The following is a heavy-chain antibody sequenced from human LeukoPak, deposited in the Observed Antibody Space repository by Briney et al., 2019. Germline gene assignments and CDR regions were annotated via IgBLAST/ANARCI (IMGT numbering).Heavy chain of an antibody. CDR2: INHNRGGQ. Sequence: ASVKVSCKASGYTFTGYYMHWVRQAPGQGLEWMGWINHNRGGQNYAQTFKGRVTITRDTSINSAYMELSRLRSDDTAVYYCSRARDYGDYAVDYWGQGTLVTVSS. CDR1: GYTFTGYY. V-gene: IGHV1-2*02. J-gene: IGHJ4*02. D-gene: IGHD4-17*01. CDR3: SRARDYGDYAVDY.